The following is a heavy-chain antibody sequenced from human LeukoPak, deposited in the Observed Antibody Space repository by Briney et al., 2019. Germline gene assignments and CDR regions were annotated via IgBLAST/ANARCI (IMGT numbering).Heavy chain of an antibody. V-gene: IGHV4-39*07. CDR1: GGSISSSRYY. J-gene: IGHJ4*02. D-gene: IGHD3-3*01. CDR2: IRYSGST. Sequence: SETLSLTCSVSGGSISSSRYYWDWIRQPPGKGLEWIGNIRYSGSTYYNPSLKSRVTISVDTSKNQFSLKLSSVTAADTAVYYCARFDNYDFWSGYWPRYFDYWGQGTLVTVSS. CDR3: ARFDNYDFWSGYWPRYFDY.